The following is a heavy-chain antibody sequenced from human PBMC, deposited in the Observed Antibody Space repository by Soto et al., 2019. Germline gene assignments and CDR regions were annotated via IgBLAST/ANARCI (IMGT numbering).Heavy chain of an antibody. CDR3: ARGHGGSGWYYTWFDP. D-gene: IGHD6-19*01. J-gene: IGHJ5*02. Sequence: SETLSLTCTVSGGSISRSSSYWGWIRQPPGKGLEWIGNIFYSGSSYYNPSLKSRVIISVDTSKNQFSLKLSSVTAADTAVYYCARGHGGSGWYYTWFDPWGQETLVTVSS. V-gene: IGHV4-39*01. CDR1: GGSISRSSSY. CDR2: IFYSGSS.